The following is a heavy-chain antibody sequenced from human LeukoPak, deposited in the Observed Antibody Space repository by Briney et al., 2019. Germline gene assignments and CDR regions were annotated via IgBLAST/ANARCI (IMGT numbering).Heavy chain of an antibody. CDR3: ARMSEGATTLVSAFAI. J-gene: IGHJ3*02. CDR2: SYHSGRT. D-gene: IGHD1-26*01. CDR1: GYSISSGYY. Sequence: SETLSLTCAVSGYSISSGYYWGWIRQPPGKGLEWIGSSYHSGRTYYNPSLKSRVTISVDTSKNQFSLQLSSGTAADTAVYYCARMSEGATTLVSAFAIWGQGTMVTVSS. V-gene: IGHV4-38-2*01.